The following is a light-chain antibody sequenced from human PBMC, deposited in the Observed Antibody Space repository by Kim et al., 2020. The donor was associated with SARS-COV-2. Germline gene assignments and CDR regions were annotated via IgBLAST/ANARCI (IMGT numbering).Light chain of an antibody. CDR1: QSVRDS. CDR3: QEYNSFFHYT. V-gene: IGKV1-5*02. CDR2: DAS. J-gene: IGKJ2*01. Sequence: DIQMTQSPSTLSASVGDRVTIFCWASQSVRDSLAWYQQKPGKAPKLLIYDASRLQSGVSSRFSGSGSGTDFTLTISSLHPDDVATYYCQEYNSFFHYTFGQGTKLEI.